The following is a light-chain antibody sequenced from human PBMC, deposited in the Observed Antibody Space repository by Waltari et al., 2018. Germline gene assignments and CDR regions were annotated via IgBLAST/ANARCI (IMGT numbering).Light chain of an antibody. CDR3: ATRDDSLSAPV. CDR1: SSNIGSPY. J-gene: IGLJ2*01. V-gene: IGLV1-47*01. CDR2: GND. Sequence: QSGLTQAPSAAGTPGQRVSISCSGSSSNIGSPYVNWYQPVPGTAPKLLSDGNDRRRSGVPARSAASKSGTPASLAISGIRSEDEADYYCATRDDSLSAPVFGGGTKVTVL.